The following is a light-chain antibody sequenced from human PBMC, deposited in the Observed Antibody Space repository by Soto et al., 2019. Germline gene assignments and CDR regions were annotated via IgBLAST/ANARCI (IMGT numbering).Light chain of an antibody. CDR2: DAS. CDR1: QSVVTY. V-gene: IGKV3-11*01. CDR3: QQRFIWPPIT. Sequence: EIVLTQSPATLSLSPGETATLSCRASQSVVTYLAWYQQKPGQAPRLLIYDASNRAAGIPARFSGSGSGTDFTLTISSIEPEDFAVYYCQQRFIWPPITFGQGKRLEIK. J-gene: IGKJ5*01.